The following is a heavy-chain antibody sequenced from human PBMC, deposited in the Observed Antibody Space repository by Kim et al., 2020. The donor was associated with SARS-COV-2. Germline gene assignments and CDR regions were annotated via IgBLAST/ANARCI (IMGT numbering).Heavy chain of an antibody. CDR2: ISGSGGST. J-gene: IGHJ4*02. Sequence: GGSLRLSCAASGFTFSSYAMSWVRQAPGKGLEWVSAISGSGGSTYYADSVKGRFTISRDNSKNTLYLQMNSLRAEDTAVYYCAKDQQPVLRYFDWFPTRLFDYWGQGTLVTVSS. D-gene: IGHD3-9*01. CDR1: GFTFSSYA. V-gene: IGHV3-23*01. CDR3: AKDQQPVLRYFDWFPTRLFDY.